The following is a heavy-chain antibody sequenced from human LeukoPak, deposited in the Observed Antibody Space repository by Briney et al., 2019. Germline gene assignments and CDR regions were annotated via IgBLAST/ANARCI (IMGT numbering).Heavy chain of an antibody. V-gene: IGHV3-30*18. CDR3: AKDLSGRKGSFDY. Sequence: ERSRRLSCAASGFTFSRYGMHWVRQAPGKGLEWVALISSDGNNEYYADSVKSRFTISRDNSKNTLFLQMNSLRAEDTAVYYCAKDLSGRKGSFDYWGQGTLVTVSS. CDR2: ISSDGNNE. J-gene: IGHJ4*02. CDR1: GFTFSRYG. D-gene: IGHD3-10*01.